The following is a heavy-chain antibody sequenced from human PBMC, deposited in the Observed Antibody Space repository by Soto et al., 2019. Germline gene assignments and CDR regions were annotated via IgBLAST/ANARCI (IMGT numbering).Heavy chain of an antibody. D-gene: IGHD3-16*02. CDR1: GGSFSGYY. CDR2: INHRGST. V-gene: IGHV4-34*01. Sequence: LSLTCDFYGGSFSGYYWSWIRQPPGKGLEWIGEINHRGSTNYNPSLKSRVTISVDMSKNQFSLNLSSVTAADTAVYYCARGRDYDYLWGSYRAFDYWGQGTLVTVSS. CDR3: ARGRDYDYLWGSYRAFDY. J-gene: IGHJ4*02.